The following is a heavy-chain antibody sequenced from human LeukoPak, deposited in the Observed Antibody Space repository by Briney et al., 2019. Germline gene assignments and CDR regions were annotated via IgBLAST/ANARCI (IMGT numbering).Heavy chain of an antibody. Sequence: ASVKLSCNASGYTFTSYDINWVRHATGQGLERMGWMNPNSGNTGYAQKFQGRVTMTRNTSISTAYMELSSLRSEDTAVYYCARGVTSGYSYGSDAFDIWGEGTMVTVSS. CDR3: ARGVTSGYSYGSDAFDI. D-gene: IGHD5-18*01. CDR1: GYTFTSYD. CDR2: MNPNSGNT. J-gene: IGHJ3*02. V-gene: IGHV1-8*02.